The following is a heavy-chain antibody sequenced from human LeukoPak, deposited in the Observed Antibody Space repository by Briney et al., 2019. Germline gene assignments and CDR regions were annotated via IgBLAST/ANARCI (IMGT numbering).Heavy chain of an antibody. V-gene: IGHV3-21*01. CDR2: ISSSSSYI. J-gene: IGHJ6*03. CDR3: ARDGGDSSSWYDLGYYYYMDV. D-gene: IGHD6-13*01. CDR1: GFTFSSYS. Sequence: PGGSLRLSCAASGFTFSSYSMNWVRQAPGKGREWVSSISSSSSYIYYADSVKGRFTISRDNAKNSLYLQMNSLRAEDTAVYYCARDGGDSSSWYDLGYYYYMDVWGKGTTVTVSS.